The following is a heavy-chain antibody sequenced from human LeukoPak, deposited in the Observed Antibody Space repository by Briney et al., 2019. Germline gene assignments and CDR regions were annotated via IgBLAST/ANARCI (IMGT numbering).Heavy chain of an antibody. J-gene: IGHJ3*02. CDR2: IKYDGSEI. Sequence: GGPLRLSCAASGFTISNSWMTWVRQAPGKGLEWLTNIKYDGSEIHYVESVKGRFTISRDNAKNSLYLQMKSLRAEDTAVYYCATSRLRAAYDIWGQGTMVTVSS. CDR1: GFTISNSW. V-gene: IGHV3-7*01. CDR3: ATSRLRAAYDI. D-gene: IGHD2-21*02.